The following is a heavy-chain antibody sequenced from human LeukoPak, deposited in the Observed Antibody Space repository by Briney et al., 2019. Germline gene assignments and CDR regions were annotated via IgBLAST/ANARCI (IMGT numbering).Heavy chain of an antibody. CDR3: ASSWPGITS. CDR2: INHSGST. D-gene: IGHD3-10*01. CDR1: GGSFSGYY. V-gene: IGHV4-34*01. Sequence: SETLSLTCAVYGGSFSGYYWSWIRQPPGKGLEWIGEINHSGSTNYNPSLKSRVTISVDTSKNQFSLKLSSVTAADTAVYYCASSWPGITSWGQGTLVTVSS. J-gene: IGHJ5*02.